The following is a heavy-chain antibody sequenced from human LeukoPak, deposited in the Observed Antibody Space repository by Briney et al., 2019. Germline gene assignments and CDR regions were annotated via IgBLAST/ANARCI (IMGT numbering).Heavy chain of an antibody. Sequence: SETLSLTCTVSGGSISSGDYYWSWIRQPPGKGLEWIGYIYYSGSTNYNPSLKSRVTISVDTSKNQFSLKLSSVTAADTAVYYCATMPPYSSGWYYFDYWGQGTLVTVSS. CDR3: ATMPPYSSGWYYFDY. J-gene: IGHJ4*02. CDR1: GGSISSGDYY. V-gene: IGHV4-61*08. D-gene: IGHD6-19*01. CDR2: IYYSGST.